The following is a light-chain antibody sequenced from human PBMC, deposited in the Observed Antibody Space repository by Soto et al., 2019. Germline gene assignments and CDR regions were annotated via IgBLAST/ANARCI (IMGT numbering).Light chain of an antibody. CDR2: DAS. Sequence: DIQMTQSPSTLSASVGDRVTITCRASQSISSWLAWYQQKPGKAPKLLIYDASSLESGVPSRFSGSGSGTEFTLTISSLQPENFATYYCQQYNSYSATWTFGQGTKVEIK. CDR1: QSISSW. CDR3: QQYNSYSATWT. V-gene: IGKV1-5*01. J-gene: IGKJ1*01.